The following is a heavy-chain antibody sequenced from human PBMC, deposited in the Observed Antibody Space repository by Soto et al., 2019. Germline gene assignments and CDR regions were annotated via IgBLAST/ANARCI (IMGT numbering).Heavy chain of an antibody. Sequence: ASVKVSCKASGYTFTSYGISLVRQAPGQGLEWMGWISAYNGNTNYAQKLQGRVTMTTDTSTSTAYMELRSLRSDDTAVYYCARVVGGLFLPHYWGQGSLVIVSS. CDR3: ARVVGGLFLPHY. D-gene: IGHD1-26*01. CDR1: GYTFTSYG. J-gene: IGHJ4*02. CDR2: ISAYNGNT. V-gene: IGHV1-18*01.